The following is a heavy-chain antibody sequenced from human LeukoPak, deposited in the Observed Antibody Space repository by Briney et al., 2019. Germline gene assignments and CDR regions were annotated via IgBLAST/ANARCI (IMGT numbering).Heavy chain of an antibody. CDR2: INRGGDT. CDR1: GGSFSGYY. J-gene: IGHJ5*02. CDR3: ARGYGSGSYFNGA. V-gene: IGHV4-34*01. D-gene: IGHD3-10*01. Sequence: SETLSLTCAVYGGSFSGYYWSWIRQPPGKGLEWMGEINRGGDTNYNPSLKSRVTISVDTSKNQFSLNLKSVTAADTAVYYRARGYGSGSYFNGAWGRGTLVTVSS.